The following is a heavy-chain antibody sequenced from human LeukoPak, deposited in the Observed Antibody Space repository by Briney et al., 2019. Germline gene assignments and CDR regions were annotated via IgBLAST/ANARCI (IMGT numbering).Heavy chain of an antibody. Sequence: ASVKVSCKASGYTFTDYYMHWVRQAPGQGLEWMGWINPNSGGTNFAQKFQGRVAMTRVTSISTAYMELGSLRSDDTAVSYCARARWQLVPYIDSWGQGTLVTVSS. V-gene: IGHV1-2*02. D-gene: IGHD6-6*01. CDR2: INPNSGGT. CDR1: GYTFTDYY. J-gene: IGHJ4*02. CDR3: ARARWQLVPYIDS.